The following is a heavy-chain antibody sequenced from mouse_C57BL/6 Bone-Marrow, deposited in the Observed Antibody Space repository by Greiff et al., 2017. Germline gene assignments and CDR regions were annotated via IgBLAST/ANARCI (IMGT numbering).Heavy chain of an antibody. Sequence: EVNVVESGGGLVQPGGSLSLSCAASGFTFTDYYMSWVRQPPGKALEWVGFIRNKANGYTTEYSASVKGRFTISRDNSQSILYLQMNALRAEDSATYYCASLLYWGYYFDYWGQGTTLTVSS. J-gene: IGHJ2*01. CDR3: ASLLYWGYYFDY. D-gene: IGHD1-2*01. V-gene: IGHV7-3*01. CDR2: IRNKANGYTT. CDR1: GFTFTDYY.